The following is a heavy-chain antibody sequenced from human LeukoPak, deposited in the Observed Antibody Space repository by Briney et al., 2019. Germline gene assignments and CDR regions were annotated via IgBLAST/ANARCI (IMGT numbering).Heavy chain of an antibody. V-gene: IGHV4-34*01. D-gene: IGHD3-10*01. Sequence: SETLSLTCAVYGGSFSGYYWSWIRQPPGKGLEWIGEINHSGSTNYNPSLKSRVTISLDTSKNQFSLRLNSVTAADTAVYYCAKSNGYGLIDIWGQGTMVTVSS. CDR1: GGSFSGYY. J-gene: IGHJ3*02. CDR2: INHSGST. CDR3: AKSNGYGLIDI.